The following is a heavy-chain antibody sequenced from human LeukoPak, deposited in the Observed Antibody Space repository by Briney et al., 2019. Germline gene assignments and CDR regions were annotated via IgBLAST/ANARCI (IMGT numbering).Heavy chain of an antibody. CDR1: GGSFSGYY. V-gene: IGHV4-34*01. Sequence: PSETLSLTCAVYGGSFSGYYCSWIRQPPGKGLEWIGEINHSGSTNYNPSLKSRVTISVDTSKNQFSLKLSSVTAADTAVYYCARVVKRLVPFDYWGQGTLVTVSS. J-gene: IGHJ4*02. CDR2: INHSGST. D-gene: IGHD2-8*02. CDR3: ARVVKRLVPFDY.